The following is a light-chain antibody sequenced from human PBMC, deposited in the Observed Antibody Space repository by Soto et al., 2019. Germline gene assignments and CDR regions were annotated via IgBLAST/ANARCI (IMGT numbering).Light chain of an antibody. V-gene: IGLV1-44*01. Sequence: QSVLTQPPSASGTPGQRVTISCSGRSSNIGSNAVSWYQHFPGTAPKVLIYSDDQRPSGVPDRFSGSKSGTSASLAISGLQAEDEADYFCAAWGDSLNTWVFGGGTKLTVL. CDR1: SSNIGSNA. CDR3: AAWGDSLNTWV. J-gene: IGLJ3*02. CDR2: SDD.